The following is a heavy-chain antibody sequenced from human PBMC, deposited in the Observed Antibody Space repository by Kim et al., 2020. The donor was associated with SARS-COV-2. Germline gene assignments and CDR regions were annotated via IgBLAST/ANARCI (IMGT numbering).Heavy chain of an antibody. D-gene: IGHD6-13*01. Sequence: GGSLRLSCAASGFSFSSCAMSWVRQAPGKGLEWVSSLSVNSGSTYYADSVKGRFTISRDNSKNTLSLQMNSLRSDDTAIYFCSKGTAAPTNFDCWGHGTL. CDR3: SKGTAAPTNFDC. CDR1: GFSFSSCA. V-gene: IGHV3-23*01. CDR2: LSVNSGST. J-gene: IGHJ4*01.